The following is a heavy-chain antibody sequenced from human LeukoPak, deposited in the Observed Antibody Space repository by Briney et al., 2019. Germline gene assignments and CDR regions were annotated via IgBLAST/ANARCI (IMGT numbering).Heavy chain of an antibody. CDR1: GGSFSGYY. CDR2: INHSGST. J-gene: IGHJ4*02. Sequence: PSETLSLTCAVYGGSFSGYYWSWIRQPPGKGLEWIGEINHSGSTNYNPSLKSRVTISVDTSKNQFSVKLSSVTAADTAVYYCARAPYSSSWMYFDYWAREPWSPSPQ. D-gene: IGHD6-13*01. V-gene: IGHV4-34*01. CDR3: ARAPYSSSWMYFDY.